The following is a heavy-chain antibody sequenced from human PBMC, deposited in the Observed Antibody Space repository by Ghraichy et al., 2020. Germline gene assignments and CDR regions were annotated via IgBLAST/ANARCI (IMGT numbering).Heavy chain of an antibody. V-gene: IGHV4-34*01. J-gene: IGHJ6*02. Sequence: SETLSLTCAVYGGSFSGHYWTWIRQPPWKGLEWIGEINHSGSTHYNPSLKSRVALSVDMSKNQVSLRLSSVTAADTAVYYCARATLTDGMDVWGQGTTVTVSS. CDR2: INHSGST. CDR1: GGSFSGHY. D-gene: IGHD3-16*01. CDR3: ARATLTDGMDV.